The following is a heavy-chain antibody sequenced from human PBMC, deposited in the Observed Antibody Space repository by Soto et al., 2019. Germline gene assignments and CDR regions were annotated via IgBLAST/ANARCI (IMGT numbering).Heavy chain of an antibody. J-gene: IGHJ4*02. CDR3: AREAGVATVTTARDY. CDR2: ISAYNGNT. D-gene: IGHD4-17*01. V-gene: IGHV1-18*04. Sequence: GASVKVSCKASGYTFTSYGISWVRQAPGQGLEWMGWISAYNGNTNYAQKLQGRATMTTDTSTSTAYMELRSLRSDDTAVYYCAREAGVATVTTARDYWGQGTLVTVSS. CDR1: GYTFTSYG.